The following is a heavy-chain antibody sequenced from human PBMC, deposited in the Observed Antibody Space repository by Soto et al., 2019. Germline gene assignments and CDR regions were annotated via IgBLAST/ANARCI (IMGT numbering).Heavy chain of an antibody. J-gene: IGHJ4*02. V-gene: IGHV1-2*02. Sequence: ASVKVSCKASGYTFTGYYMHWVRRAPGQGLEWMGWINPNSGGTNYAQKFQGRVTMTRDTSISTAYMELSRLRSDDTAVYYCARAPRIVGATTDLDYWGQGTLVTVSS. CDR3: ARAPRIVGATTDLDY. CDR2: INPNSGGT. D-gene: IGHD1-26*01. CDR1: GYTFTGYY.